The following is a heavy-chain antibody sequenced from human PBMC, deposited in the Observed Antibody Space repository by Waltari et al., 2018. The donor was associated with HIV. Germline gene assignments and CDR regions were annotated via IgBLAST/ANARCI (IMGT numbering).Heavy chain of an antibody. J-gene: IGHJ6*02. CDR2: IYYSGST. CDR3: ARHRAERAARYYYYGMDV. V-gene: IGHV4-59*08. D-gene: IGHD6-6*01. CDR1: GGSISSYY. Sequence: QVQLQESGPGLVKPSETLSLTCTVSGGSISSYYWSWIRQPPGKGLEWIGYIYYSGSTKYNPSLKSRVTISGDTSKNQISLKLSSVTAADTAVYYCARHRAERAARYYYYGMDVWGQGTTVTVSS.